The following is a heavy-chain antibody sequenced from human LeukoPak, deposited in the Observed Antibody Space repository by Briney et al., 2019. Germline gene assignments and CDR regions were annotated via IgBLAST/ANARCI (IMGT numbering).Heavy chain of an antibody. J-gene: IGHJ3*02. D-gene: IGHD3-22*01. CDR2: IKQDGSNI. V-gene: IGHV3-7*01. Sequence: GGSLRLSCAASGFTFSSYCMSWVRQAPGKGLEWVASIKQDGSNIFYVDSVKGRFTISRDNAKNTLYLQMNSLRAEDTAVYYCAKDNTGPYDDSSAVGAFDIWGQGTMVTVSS. CDR3: AKDNTGPYDDSSAVGAFDI. CDR1: GFTFSSYC.